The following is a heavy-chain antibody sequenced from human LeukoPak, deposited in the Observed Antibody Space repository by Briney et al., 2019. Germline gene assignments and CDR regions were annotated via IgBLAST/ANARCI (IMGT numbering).Heavy chain of an antibody. D-gene: IGHD3-9*01. Sequence: PGRSLRLSCAASGFTFNNYGMHWVRQAPGKGLEWMALIRYDGSNKYYADSVKGRFTISRDNSKNTLYLQMNSLRAEDTAVYYCSREYFDWSRNYYYGMDVWGQGTTVTVSS. CDR1: GFTFNNYG. CDR2: IRYDGSNK. J-gene: IGHJ6*02. CDR3: SREYFDWSRNYYYGMDV. V-gene: IGHV3-33*01.